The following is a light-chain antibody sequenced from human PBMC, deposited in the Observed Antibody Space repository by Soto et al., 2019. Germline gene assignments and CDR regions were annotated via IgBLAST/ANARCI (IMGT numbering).Light chain of an antibody. Sequence: DIQMTQSPSTLSASVGDRFTITFLASQSISSWLAWYQQKPGKAPKLLIYDASSLESGVPSRFSGSGSGTDFTLTISSLEPEDFAVYYCQQYKKWPRTFGHGTKVDIK. CDR3: QQYKKWPRT. CDR2: DAS. V-gene: IGKV1-5*01. J-gene: IGKJ1*01. CDR1: QSISSW.